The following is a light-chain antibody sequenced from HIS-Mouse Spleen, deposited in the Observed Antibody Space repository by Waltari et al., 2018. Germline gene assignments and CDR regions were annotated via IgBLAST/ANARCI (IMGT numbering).Light chain of an antibody. CDR1: ALPKQY. J-gene: IGLJ2*01. CDR2: KDS. CDR3: QSADSSGTYV. V-gene: IGLV3-25*03. Sequence: SYELTQPPSVSVSPGQTARITCSGDALPKQYAYWYQQKPGKAPVLVIYKDSERPSGIPARFSGSSSGTTVTLTISGVQAEDEADYYCQSADSSGTYVFGGGTKLTVL.